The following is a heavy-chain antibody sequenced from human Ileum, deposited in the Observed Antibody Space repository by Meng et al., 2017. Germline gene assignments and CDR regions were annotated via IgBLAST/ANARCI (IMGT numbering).Heavy chain of an antibody. J-gene: IGHJ4*02. CDR1: GYTFTGNN. CDR2: IYPHNGAT. Sequence: QVNLVPSWAEVNKPGAYVQVSCKTSGYTFTGNNIHWVRQAPGQGLEWMGRIYPHNGATNYAQTFQGRVTMTGNTSIATAYMELNRLTSDDTAVYYCARGVAENWGQGTLVTVSS. D-gene: IGHD6-19*01. V-gene: IGHV1-2*06. CDR3: ARGVAEN.